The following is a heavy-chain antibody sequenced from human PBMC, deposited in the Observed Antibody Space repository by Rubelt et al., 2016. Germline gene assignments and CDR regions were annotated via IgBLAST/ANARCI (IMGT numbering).Heavy chain of an antibody. D-gene: IGHD2-2*01. J-gene: IGHJ4*02. Sequence: GGVVQPGRSLRLSCAASGFTFSSYGMHWVRQAPGKGLEWVAVISYDGSNKYYADSVKGRFTISRDNSKNTLYLQMNSLRAEDTAVYYCAKGPYCSSTSCYDEGLDYWGQGTLVTVSS. CDR1: GFTFSSYG. CDR3: AKGPYCSSTSCYDEGLDY. CDR2: ISYDGSNK. V-gene: IGHV3-30*18.